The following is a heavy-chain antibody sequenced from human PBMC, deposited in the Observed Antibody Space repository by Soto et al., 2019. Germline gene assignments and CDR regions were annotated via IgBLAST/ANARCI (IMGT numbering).Heavy chain of an antibody. D-gene: IGHD1-20*01. CDR3: TRETVAGITGLDY. J-gene: IGHJ4*02. Sequence: GGSLRLSCAASGFNIGAFAVNWVRQAPGKGLEWVSGISVSDAFIYYADSVRGRFSISRDASENILYLQMNSLRVDDTALYYCTRETVAGITGLDYWGPGTLVTVSS. V-gene: IGHV3-23*01. CDR1: GFNIGAFA. CDR2: ISVSDAFI.